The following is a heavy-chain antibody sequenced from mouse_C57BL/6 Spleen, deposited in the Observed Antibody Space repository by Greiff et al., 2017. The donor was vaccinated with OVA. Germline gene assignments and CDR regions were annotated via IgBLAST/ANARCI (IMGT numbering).Heavy chain of an antibody. CDR3: ARHEDYSKAWFAY. CDR1: GFSLTSYG. J-gene: IGHJ3*01. V-gene: IGHV2-6-1*01. Sequence: VKLMESGPGLVAPSQSLSITCTVSGFSLTSYGVHWVRQPPAKGLEWLVVIWSDGSTTYNSALKSRLSISKDNSKSQVFLKMNSLQTDDTAMYYCARHEDYSKAWFAYWGQGTLVTVSA. D-gene: IGHD2-5*01. CDR2: IWSDGST.